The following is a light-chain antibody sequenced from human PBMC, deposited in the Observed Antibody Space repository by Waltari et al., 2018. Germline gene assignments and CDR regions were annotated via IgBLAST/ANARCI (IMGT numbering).Light chain of an antibody. CDR1: NIGSKN. Sequence: SYELTQPLSVSVALGQMARITCGGNNIGSKNVHWYQQKPGQAPVLVIYSDSNRPSGIPERFSGSNSGNTATLTISRAQGGDEADYYCQVWDSSTVVFGGGTKLTVL. V-gene: IGLV3-9*01. J-gene: IGLJ2*01. CDR2: SDS. CDR3: QVWDSSTVV.